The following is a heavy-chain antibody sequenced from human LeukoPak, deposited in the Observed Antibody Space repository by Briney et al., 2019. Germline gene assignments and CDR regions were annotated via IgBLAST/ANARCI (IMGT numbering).Heavy chain of an antibody. CDR1: GGSISSYY. Sequence: PSETLSLTCTVSGGSISSYYWSWIRQPPGKGLEWIGYIYYSWSTNYNPSLKSRVTISVDTSKNQFSLKLSSVTAADKAVYYCGVGVGYCSGGSCYGSNAFDIWGQGTMVTVSS. V-gene: IGHV4-59*01. CDR2: IYYSWST. J-gene: IGHJ3*02. CDR3: GVGVGYCSGGSCYGSNAFDI. D-gene: IGHD2-15*01.